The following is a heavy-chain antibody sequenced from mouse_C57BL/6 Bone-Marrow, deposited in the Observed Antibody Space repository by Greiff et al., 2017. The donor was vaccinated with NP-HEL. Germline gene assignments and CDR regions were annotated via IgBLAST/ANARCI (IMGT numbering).Heavy chain of an antibody. D-gene: IGHD1-1*01. CDR2: INPSSGYT. Sequence: LVESGAELARPGASVKMSCKASGYTFTSYTMHWVKQRPGQGLEWIGYINPSSGYTKYNQKFKDKATLTADKSSSTAYMQLSSLTSEDSAVYYCARLLSYAMDYWGQGTSVTVSS. J-gene: IGHJ4*01. CDR3: ARLLSYAMDY. CDR1: GYTFTSYT. V-gene: IGHV1-4*01.